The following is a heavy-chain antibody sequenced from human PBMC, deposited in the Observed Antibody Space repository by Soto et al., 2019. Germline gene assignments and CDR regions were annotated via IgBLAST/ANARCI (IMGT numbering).Heavy chain of an antibody. CDR2: IYYSGST. CDR1: GGSISSGGYY. Sequence: QVQLQESGPGLVKPSQTLSLTCTVSGGSISSGGYYWSWIRQHPGKGLEWIGYIYYSGSTYYNPSLKSRVTRSVDTSKNQCSLKLSSVTAADTAVYYCAGAFERGYYFDYWGQGTLVTVSS. D-gene: IGHD3-10*01. V-gene: IGHV4-31*03. CDR3: AGAFERGYYFDY. J-gene: IGHJ4*02.